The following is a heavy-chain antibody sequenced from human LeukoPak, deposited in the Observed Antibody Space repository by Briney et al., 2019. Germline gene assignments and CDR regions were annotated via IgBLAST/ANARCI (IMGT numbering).Heavy chain of an antibody. Sequence: GRSLRLSCAASGFTFSSYAMSWVRQAPGKGLEWVSAISGSGGSTYYADSVKGRFTISRDNSKNTLYLQMNSLRAEDTAVYYCATHPDYYDSSGYYYFVSYFDYWGQGTLVTVSS. J-gene: IGHJ4*02. CDR3: ATHPDYYDSSGYYYFVSYFDY. V-gene: IGHV3-23*01. D-gene: IGHD3-22*01. CDR1: GFTFSSYA. CDR2: ISGSGGST.